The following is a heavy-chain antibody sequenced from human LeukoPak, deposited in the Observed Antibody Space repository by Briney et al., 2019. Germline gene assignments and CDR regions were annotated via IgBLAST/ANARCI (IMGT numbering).Heavy chain of an antibody. J-gene: IGHJ5*02. D-gene: IGHD3-22*01. CDR1: GGTFSSYA. V-gene: IGHV1-69*13. Sequence: GASVKVSCKASGGTFSSYAISWVRQAPGQGLEWMGGIIPIFGTANYAQKFQGRVTITADESTSTAYMELSSLRSEDTAVYYCARGPRDHYDSSGYYYSWFDPWGQGTLVTVSS. CDR2: IIPIFGTA. CDR3: ARGPRDHYDSSGYYYSWFDP.